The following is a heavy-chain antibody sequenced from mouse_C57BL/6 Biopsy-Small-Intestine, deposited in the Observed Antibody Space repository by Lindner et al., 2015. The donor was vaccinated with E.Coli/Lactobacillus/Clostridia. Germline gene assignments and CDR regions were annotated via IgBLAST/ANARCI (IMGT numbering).Heavy chain of an antibody. CDR2: INPNNGDT. CDR1: GYTFTDYN. Sequence: VQLQESGPELVKPGTSVEMSCKASGYTFTDYNMHWVKQSHGRRLEWIGYINPNNGDTTYNQTFKDKATLTVDKSSSTAYMELRSLTSEDSAVYYCASFGYDFDYWGQGTTLTVSS. CDR3: ASFGYDFDY. V-gene: IGHV1-22*01. J-gene: IGHJ2*01.